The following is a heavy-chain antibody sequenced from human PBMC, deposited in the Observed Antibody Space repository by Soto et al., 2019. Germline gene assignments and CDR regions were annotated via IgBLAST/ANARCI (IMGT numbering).Heavy chain of an antibody. CDR3: ARDDIVVVPAAMFAY. CDR2: ISADNGNT. CDR1: GYTFTSYG. D-gene: IGHD2-2*01. Sequence: QVQLVQSGAEVKKPGASVKFSCKASGYTFTSYGISWVRQAPGQGREWRGWISADNGNTNYAQKLQGRVTMTTGASTSTGYIELRSLRSDDTAVYYCARDDIVVVPAAMFAYWGQGTLVTVSS. V-gene: IGHV1-18*01. J-gene: IGHJ4*02.